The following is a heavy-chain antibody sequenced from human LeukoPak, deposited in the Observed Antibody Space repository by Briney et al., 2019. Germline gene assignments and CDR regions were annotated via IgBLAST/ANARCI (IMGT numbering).Heavy chain of an antibody. D-gene: IGHD6-19*01. CDR2: ISSNGGST. CDR3: ARVASDSSGWYHFDY. Sequence: GGSLRLSCSASGFTFSSYAMHWVRQAPGKGLEYVSAISSNGGSTYYADSVKGRFTVSRDNSRNTLYLQMNSLRAEDTAVYYCARVASDSSGWYHFDYWGQGALVTVSS. J-gene: IGHJ4*02. CDR1: GFTFSSYA. V-gene: IGHV3-64*04.